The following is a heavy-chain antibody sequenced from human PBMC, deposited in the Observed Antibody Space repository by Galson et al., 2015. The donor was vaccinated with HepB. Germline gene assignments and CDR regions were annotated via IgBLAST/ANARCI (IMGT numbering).Heavy chain of an antibody. D-gene: IGHD3-10*01. CDR3: ARASVRGLTLFDF. J-gene: IGHJ4*02. CDR1: GFTFRSYD. CDR2: MGTAADT. V-gene: IGHV3-13*01. Sequence: SLRLSCAASGFTFRSYDIHWVRQVAGEGLEWVSGMGTAADTYYRDSVKGRFTVSRDNAKNALNLHMNHVRAGDKGVYYCARASVRGLTLFDFWGQGARVIVSS.